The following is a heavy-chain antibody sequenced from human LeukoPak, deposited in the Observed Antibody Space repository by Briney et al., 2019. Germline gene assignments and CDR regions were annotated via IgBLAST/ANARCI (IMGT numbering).Heavy chain of an antibody. CDR2: ISSSSSYI. J-gene: IGHJ4*02. Sequence: GGSLRLSCAASGFTFSSYSMNWVRQAPGKGLEWVSSISSSSSYIYYADSVKGRFTISRDNAKNSLYLHMNSLRAEDTAVYYCARDYGGSSPFDYWGQGTLVTVSS. D-gene: IGHD4-23*01. CDR3: ARDYGGSSPFDY. CDR1: GFTFSSYS. V-gene: IGHV3-21*01.